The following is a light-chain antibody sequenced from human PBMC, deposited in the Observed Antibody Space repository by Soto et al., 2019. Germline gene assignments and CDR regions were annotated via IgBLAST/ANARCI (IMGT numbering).Light chain of an antibody. CDR3: QQRSNWPRT. V-gene: IGKV3-11*01. Sequence: IVLTQSPATLSLSPVKRATLSCMASQNISNYLIWYQQKPGQAPRLLIYDVSNRAAGIPARFSGSGSGTDFTLTISSLEPEDFAVYYCQQRSNWPRTFGQGTKVDIK. CDR2: DVS. CDR1: QNISNY. J-gene: IGKJ1*01.